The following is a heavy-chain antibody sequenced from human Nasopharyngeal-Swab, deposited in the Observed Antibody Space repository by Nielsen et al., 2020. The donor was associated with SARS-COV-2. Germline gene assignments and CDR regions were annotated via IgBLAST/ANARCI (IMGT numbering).Heavy chain of an antibody. D-gene: IGHD1-1*01. CDR1: GFSLSTSGMC. V-gene: IGHV2-70*01. CDR3: ARMPVQLERPGDYYYYGMDV. Sequence: SGPTLVKPTQTLTLTGTFSGFSLSTSGMCVSWIRQPPGKALEWLALIDWDDDKYYSTSLKTRLTISKDTSKNQVVLTMTNMDPVDTATYYCARMPVQLERPGDYYYYGMDVWGQGTTVTVSS. J-gene: IGHJ6*02. CDR2: IDWDDDK.